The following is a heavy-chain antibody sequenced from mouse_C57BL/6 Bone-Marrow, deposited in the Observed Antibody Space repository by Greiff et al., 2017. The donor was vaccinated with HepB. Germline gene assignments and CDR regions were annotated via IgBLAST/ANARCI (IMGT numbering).Heavy chain of an antibody. CDR3: AKRGPYGSSYPYAMDY. CDR2: IWGGGST. Sequence: VQGVESGPGLVAPSQCLSITCTVSGFSLTSYGVDWVRQPPGKGLEWLGVIWGGGSTNYNSALMSRLSISKDNSKSHVFLIMNSLQTDDTAMYYCAKRGPYGSSYPYAMDYWGQGTSVTVSS. CDR1: GFSLTSYG. V-gene: IGHV2-9*01. D-gene: IGHD1-1*01. J-gene: IGHJ4*01.